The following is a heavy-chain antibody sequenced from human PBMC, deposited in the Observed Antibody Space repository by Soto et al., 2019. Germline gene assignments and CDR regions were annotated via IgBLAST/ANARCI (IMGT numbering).Heavy chain of an antibody. V-gene: IGHV4-39*01. Sequence: PSETLSLTCTVSGGSISSYYWGWIRQPPGKGLEWIGSIYYSGSTYYNPSLKSRVTISVDTSKSQFSLKLSSVTAADTAVYYCARQEPKWYYYGMDVWGQGTTVTVSS. CDR1: GGSISSYY. CDR2: IYYSGST. J-gene: IGHJ6*02. CDR3: ARQEPKWYYYGMDV. D-gene: IGHD1-1*01.